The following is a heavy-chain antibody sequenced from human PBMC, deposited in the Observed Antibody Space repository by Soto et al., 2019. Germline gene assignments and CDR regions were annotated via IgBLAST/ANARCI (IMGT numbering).Heavy chain of an antibody. CDR3: ARDLRRCSGGSCYHYYYYGMDV. CDR1: GYTFTGYY. Sequence: ASVKVSCKASGYTFTGYYMHWVRQAPGQGLEWMGWINPNSGGTNYAQKFQGWVTMTGDTSISTAYRELSRLRSDDTAVYYCARDLRRCSGGSCYHYYYYGMDVWGQGTTVTVSS. J-gene: IGHJ6*02. V-gene: IGHV1-2*04. D-gene: IGHD2-15*01. CDR2: INPNSGGT.